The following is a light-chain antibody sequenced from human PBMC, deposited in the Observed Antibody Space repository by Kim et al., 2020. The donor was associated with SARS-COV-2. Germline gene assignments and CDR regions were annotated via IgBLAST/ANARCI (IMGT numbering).Light chain of an antibody. J-gene: IGKJ3*01. CDR3: QQRSNWPLT. Sequence: LSPGERATLSCRASQSVSSYLAWYQQKPGQAPRLLIYDASKRATGIPARFSGSGSGTDFTLTISSLEPEDFAVYYCQQRSNWPLTFGPGTKVDIK. CDR1: QSVSSY. V-gene: IGKV3-11*01. CDR2: DAS.